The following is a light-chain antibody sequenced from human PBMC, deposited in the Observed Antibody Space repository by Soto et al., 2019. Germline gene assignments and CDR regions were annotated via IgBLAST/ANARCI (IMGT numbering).Light chain of an antibody. V-gene: IGKV1-33*01. Sequence: DIQMTQSPSSLSASVGERVTITCRASQSISSYLNWYQLKPGKAPKVLIYDASNLETGVPSRFSGTGSGTHFSFTISSLQPEDIATYYCQQYDSFPYTFGQGTKLEIK. J-gene: IGKJ2*01. CDR3: QQYDSFPYT. CDR1: QSISSY. CDR2: DAS.